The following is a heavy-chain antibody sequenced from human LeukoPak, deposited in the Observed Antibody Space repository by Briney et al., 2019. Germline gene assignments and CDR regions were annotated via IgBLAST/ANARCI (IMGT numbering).Heavy chain of an antibody. CDR2: ISYDGSNK. CDR3: VVAVVPAAVWHFDF. CDR1: GFTFSSYA. D-gene: IGHD2-15*01. V-gene: IGHV3-30*07. J-gene: IGHJ2*01. Sequence: PGRSLRLSCAASGFTFSSYAMHWVRQAPGKGLEWVAVISYDGSNKYYADSVKGRFTISRDNSKNTLYLQMNSLRVEDTALYYCVVAVVPAAVWHFDFWGSGTLVTVSS.